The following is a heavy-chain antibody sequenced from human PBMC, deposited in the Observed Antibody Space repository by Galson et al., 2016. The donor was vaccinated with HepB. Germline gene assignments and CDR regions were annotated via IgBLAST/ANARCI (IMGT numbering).Heavy chain of an antibody. CDR2: ISSSSYI. CDR1: GFTFWSYW. J-gene: IGHJ6*02. CDR3: ARDVCGGDWCYYYGMDV. Sequence: SLRLSCAGSGFTFWSYWMTWVRQAPGKGLEWVSSISSSSYIYYADSVKGRFTISRDNAKNSLYLQMNSLRAEDTAVYYCARDVCGGDWCYYYGMDVWGQGTTVTVSS. V-gene: IGHV3-21*06. D-gene: IGHD2-21*02.